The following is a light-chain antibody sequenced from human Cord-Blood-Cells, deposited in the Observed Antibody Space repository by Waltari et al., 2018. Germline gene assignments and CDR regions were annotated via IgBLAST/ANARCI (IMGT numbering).Light chain of an antibody. CDR1: QSISSY. V-gene: IGKV1-39*01. J-gene: IGKJ2*01. Sequence: DIQMTQSPSSLSASVGDRVTITCRARQSISSYLNWYQQKPVKAPKLLIYAASSLQSGVPSRFSGSGSGTDFTLAISSLQPEEFATYYCQQSYSTPYTVGQGTKQESK. CDR3: QQSYSTPYT. CDR2: AAS.